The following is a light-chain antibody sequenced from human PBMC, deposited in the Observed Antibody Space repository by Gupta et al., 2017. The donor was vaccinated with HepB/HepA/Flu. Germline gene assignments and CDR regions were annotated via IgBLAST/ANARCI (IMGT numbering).Light chain of an antibody. CDR2: STS. CDR3: QQFGGSFPLT. J-gene: IGKJ4*01. Sequence: EIVLTQSPGTLSLSPGERATLSCRASQSVSNSYLAWYQQKPGQAPRLLIYSTSTRDAGIPDRFSGSGSGTDFTLTITRREPEDFAVYYCQQFGGSFPLTFGGGTKVEIK. V-gene: IGKV3-20*01. CDR1: QSVSNSY.